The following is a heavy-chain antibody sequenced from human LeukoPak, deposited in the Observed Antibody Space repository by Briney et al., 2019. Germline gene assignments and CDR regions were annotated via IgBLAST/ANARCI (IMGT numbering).Heavy chain of an antibody. Sequence: GGSLRLSCATSGFTFSEYFMSWIRQAPGKGLEWVSYISSSGRYTDYADSVKGRFTISRDNAKNSLYLHMNSLRAEDTAVYYCARVALLGYCTGGNCYSDYWGRGTLVTVSS. J-gene: IGHJ4*02. D-gene: IGHD2-8*02. CDR1: GFTFSEYF. CDR2: ISSSGRYT. V-gene: IGHV3-11*06. CDR3: ARVALLGYCTGGNCYSDY.